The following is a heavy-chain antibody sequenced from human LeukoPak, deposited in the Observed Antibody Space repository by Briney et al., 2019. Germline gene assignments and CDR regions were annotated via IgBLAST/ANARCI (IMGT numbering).Heavy chain of an antibody. Sequence: SSVNVSFKASVGTFSSYAFSWVGQAPGQGLAWVGGIIPIFGTANYSQKYQGRVTNTADESTNTAYMELSSLRSEDTAVYYCARSLWSGYYHYYYYYMNVWGKGTTVTVSS. CDR1: VGTFSSYA. D-gene: IGHD3-3*01. J-gene: IGHJ6*03. V-gene: IGHV1-69*13. CDR3: ARSLWSGYYHYYYYYMNV. CDR2: IIPIFGTA.